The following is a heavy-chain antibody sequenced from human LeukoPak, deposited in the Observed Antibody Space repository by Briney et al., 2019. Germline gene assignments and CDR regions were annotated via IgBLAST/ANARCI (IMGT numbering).Heavy chain of an antibody. Sequence: ASVKVSCKASGGSGGTFSSYAISWVRQAPGQGLEWMGGIIPIFGTANYAQKFQGRVTIIADESTSTAYMELSSLRSEDTAVYYCARGGGIAATKKQPGKYYYYYYMDVWGKGTTVTVSS. CDR2: IIPIFGTA. CDR3: ARGGGIAATKKQPGKYYYYYYMDV. J-gene: IGHJ6*03. CDR1: GGSGGTFSSYA. D-gene: IGHD6-13*01. V-gene: IGHV1-69*13.